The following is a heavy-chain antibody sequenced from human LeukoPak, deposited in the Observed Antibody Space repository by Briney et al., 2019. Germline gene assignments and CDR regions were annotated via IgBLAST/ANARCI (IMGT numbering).Heavy chain of an antibody. CDR2: ISAYNGNT. V-gene: IGHV1-18*01. J-gene: IGHJ6*02. CDR1: GYTFTSYG. CDR3: ARVGRRGSYRYYYNGMDV. Sequence: ASVKVSCKASGYTFTSYGISWVRQAPGQGLEWMGWISAYNGNTNYAQKLQGRVTMTTDTSTSTAYMELRSLRSDDTAVYYCARVGRRGSYRYYYNGMDVWGQGTTVTVSS. D-gene: IGHD3-16*02.